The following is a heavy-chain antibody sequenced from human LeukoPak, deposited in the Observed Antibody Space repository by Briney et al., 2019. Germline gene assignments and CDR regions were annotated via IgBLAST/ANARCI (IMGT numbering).Heavy chain of an antibody. CDR3: ARSRGVDWFDP. V-gene: IGHV3-48*03. CDR1: GFTFSSYE. CDR2: ISHSGSTI. J-gene: IGHJ5*02. D-gene: IGHD2-15*01. Sequence: GGSLRLSCVVSGFTFSSYEMNWVRQAPGKGLEGVSYISHSGSTIYYADSVKGRFTISRDNAKNSLYLQMNSLRTEDTAVYYCARSRGVDWFDPWGQGTLVTVSS.